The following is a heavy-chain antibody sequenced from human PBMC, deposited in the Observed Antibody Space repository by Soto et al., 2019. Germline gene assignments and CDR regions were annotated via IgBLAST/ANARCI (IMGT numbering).Heavy chain of an antibody. CDR1: GFTFSSYA. CDR3: AKSGYGDYANYYYGMDV. CDR2: ISGSGGST. J-gene: IGHJ6*02. V-gene: IGHV3-23*01. D-gene: IGHD4-17*01. Sequence: GGSLRLSCAASGFTFSSYAMSWVRQAPGKGLEWVSAISGSGGSTYYADSVKGRFTISRDNSKNTLYLQMNSLRAEDTAVYYCAKSGYGDYANYYYGMDVWGQGTTVTVSS.